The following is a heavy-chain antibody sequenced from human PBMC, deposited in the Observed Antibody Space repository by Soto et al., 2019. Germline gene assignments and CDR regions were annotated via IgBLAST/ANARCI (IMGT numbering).Heavy chain of an antibody. CDR2: IYYSGGT. CDR3: ARGLSVRFSTALAY. V-gene: IGHV4-31*03. Sequence: SETLSLTCTVSGGSISSGGYYWSWIRQHPGKGLEWTGYIYYSGGTYYNPSLKSRVTISVDTSKNQFSLKLSSVTAADTAVYYCARGLSVRFSTALAYWGQGTQVIVSS. J-gene: IGHJ4*02. D-gene: IGHD2-2*01. CDR1: GGSISSGGYY.